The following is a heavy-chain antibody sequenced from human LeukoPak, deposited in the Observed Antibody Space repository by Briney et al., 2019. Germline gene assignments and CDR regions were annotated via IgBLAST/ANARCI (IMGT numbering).Heavy chain of an antibody. CDR1: GGSISSGGYY. Sequence: SETLSLTCTVSGGSISSGGYYWSWIRPHPGKGLEWIGYIYYSGSTYYNPSLKSRVTISVDTSKNQFSLKLSSVTAADTAVYYCARDASSVINWFDPWGQGTLVTVSS. D-gene: IGHD3-22*01. V-gene: IGHV4-31*03. J-gene: IGHJ5*02. CDR3: ARDASSVINWFDP. CDR2: IYYSGST.